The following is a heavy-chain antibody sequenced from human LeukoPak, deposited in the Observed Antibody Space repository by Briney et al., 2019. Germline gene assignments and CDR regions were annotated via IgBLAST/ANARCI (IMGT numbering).Heavy chain of an antibody. CDR1: GFTFSSYW. D-gene: IGHD7-27*01. J-gene: IGHJ4*02. CDR2: INSDGSST. CDR3: ARGRESGEMEEDFDY. Sequence: GGSLRLSCAASGFTFSSYWMHWVRQAPGKGLVWVSRINSDGSSTSYADSVKGRFTISRDNAKNTLYLQMNSLRAEDTAVYYCARGRESGEMEEDFDYWGQGTLVTVSS. V-gene: IGHV3-74*01.